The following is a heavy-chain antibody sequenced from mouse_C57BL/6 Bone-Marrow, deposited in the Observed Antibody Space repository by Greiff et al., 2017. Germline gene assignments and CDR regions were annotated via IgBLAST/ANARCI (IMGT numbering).Heavy chain of an antibody. CDR1: GYSFTDYY. V-gene: IGHV1-39*01. J-gene: IGHJ4*01. D-gene: IGHD2-10*02. CDR3: ARGYDNGYAMDY. Sequence: EVQLQQSGPELVKPGASVKISCKASGYSFTDYYMNWVKQSHGKSLEWIGVINPNYGTTSYNQKFKGKAILTVDHSSNTAYMQLSSLTSEDSAVYYCARGYDNGYAMDYWGQGTAVTVSS. CDR2: INPNYGTT.